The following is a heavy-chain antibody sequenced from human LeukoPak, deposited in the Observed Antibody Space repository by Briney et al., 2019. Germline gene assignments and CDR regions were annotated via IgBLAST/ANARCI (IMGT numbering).Heavy chain of an antibody. V-gene: IGHV3-48*02. D-gene: IGHD2/OR15-2a*01. CDR3: ARDSLWAFDI. CDR2: IRGGGSPI. Sequence: GGSLRLSWSASGFTFNISSVDWGRQARGKGRGWGSYIRGGGSPISYADCVKGWFTISRDNAKNSLYLQLNSLRDEDTAIYYWARDSLWAFDIWGQGTMVTVSS. J-gene: IGHJ3*02. CDR1: GFTFNISS.